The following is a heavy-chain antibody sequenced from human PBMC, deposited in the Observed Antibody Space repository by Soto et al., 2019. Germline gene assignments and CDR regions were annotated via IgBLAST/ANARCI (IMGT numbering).Heavy chain of an antibody. Sequence: GGSLGLSCAASGFTFSSYEMNWVRQAPGKGLEWVSYISSSGSTIYYADSVKGRFTISRDNAKNSLYLQMNSLRAEDTAVYYCARVLEPRRWFDPWGQGTLVTVSS. V-gene: IGHV3-48*03. CDR3: ARVLEPRRWFDP. D-gene: IGHD1-1*01. CDR1: GFTFSSYE. J-gene: IGHJ5*02. CDR2: ISSSGSTI.